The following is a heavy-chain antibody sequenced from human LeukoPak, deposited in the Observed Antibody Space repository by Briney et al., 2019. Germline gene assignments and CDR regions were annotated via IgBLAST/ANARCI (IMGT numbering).Heavy chain of an antibody. Sequence: SETLSLTCTVSGYSISSGYYWGWIRQPPGKGLEWIGSIYHSGSTYYNPSLKSRVTISVDTSKNQFSLKLSSVTAADTAVYYCARDGGLVVVVAATPNFDYWGQGTLVTVSS. J-gene: IGHJ4*02. CDR1: GYSISSGYY. CDR2: IYHSGST. V-gene: IGHV4-38-2*02. CDR3: ARDGGLVVVVAATPNFDY. D-gene: IGHD2-15*01.